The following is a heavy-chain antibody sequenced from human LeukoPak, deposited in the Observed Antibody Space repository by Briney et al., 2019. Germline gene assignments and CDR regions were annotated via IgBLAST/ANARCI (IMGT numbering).Heavy chain of an antibody. D-gene: IGHD4-17*01. J-gene: IGHJ4*02. CDR2: ISWNSGSI. Sequence: GRSLRLSCAASGFTFDDYAMHWVRQAPGKGLEWVSGISWNSGSIGYADSVKGRFTISRDNAKNSLYLQMNSLRAEDMALYYCAKGTTVSLYYYFDYWGQGTLATVSS. CDR1: GFTFDDYA. V-gene: IGHV3-9*03. CDR3: AKGTTVSLYYYFDY.